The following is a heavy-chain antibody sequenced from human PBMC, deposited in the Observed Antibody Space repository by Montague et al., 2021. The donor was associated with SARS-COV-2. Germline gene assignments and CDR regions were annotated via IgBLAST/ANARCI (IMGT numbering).Heavy chain of an antibody. CDR3: ATLHSCIKSFGGVQGYYLDD. V-gene: IGHV4-39*01. CDR1: GASISSRSYY. D-gene: IGHD3-3*01. Sequence: SETLSLTCTVSGASISSRSYYWGWIRQPPGKGLEWIGFKYYSGSTYYNPTLKSRVTISVDTSKNQFSLKLSSVTAADTAVYYCATLHSCIKSFGGVQGYYLDDWGQGTLVTVSS. CDR2: KYYSGST. J-gene: IGHJ4*02.